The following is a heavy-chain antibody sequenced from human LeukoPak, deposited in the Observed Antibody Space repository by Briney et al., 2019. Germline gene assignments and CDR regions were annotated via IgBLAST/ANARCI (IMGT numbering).Heavy chain of an antibody. CDR1: GFTFSSSA. Sequence: GGSLRLSCAASGFTFSSSAMSWVRQAPRTGLEWVSAISGNGGSTFYADSVKGRFTISRDNSRNTLSLQMNSLRAEDTAVYYCAKTSPYGGASYWGQGTLVTVSS. CDR3: AKTSPYGGASY. J-gene: IGHJ4*02. V-gene: IGHV3-23*01. CDR2: ISGNGGST. D-gene: IGHD4-23*01.